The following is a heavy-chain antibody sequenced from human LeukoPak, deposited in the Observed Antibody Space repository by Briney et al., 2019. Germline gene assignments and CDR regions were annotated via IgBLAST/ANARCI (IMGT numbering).Heavy chain of an antibody. CDR3: ARELSYYYDSSGYPLVDAFDI. CDR1: GYTLTSYY. V-gene: IGHV1-46*01. Sequence: ASVKVSCKASGYTLTSYYMYWVRQAPGQGLEWMGIINPSGGSTSYAQKFQGRVTMTRDTPTSTVYMELSSLRSEDTAVYYCARELSYYYDSSGYPLVDAFDIWGQGTMVTVSS. J-gene: IGHJ3*02. CDR2: INPSGGST. D-gene: IGHD3-22*01.